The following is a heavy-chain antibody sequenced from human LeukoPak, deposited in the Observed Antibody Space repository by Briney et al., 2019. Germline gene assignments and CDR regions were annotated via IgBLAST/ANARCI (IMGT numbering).Heavy chain of an antibody. CDR3: ARTDVDTAMVVDY. Sequence: SETLSLTCTVSGGSISSSSYYWGWIRQPPGKGLEWLGSIYYSGSTYYNPSLKSRVTISVDTSKNQFSLKLSSVTAADTAVYHCARTDVDTAMVVDYWGQGTLVTVSS. CDR1: GGSISSSSYY. J-gene: IGHJ4*02. D-gene: IGHD5-18*01. V-gene: IGHV4-39*01. CDR2: IYYSGST.